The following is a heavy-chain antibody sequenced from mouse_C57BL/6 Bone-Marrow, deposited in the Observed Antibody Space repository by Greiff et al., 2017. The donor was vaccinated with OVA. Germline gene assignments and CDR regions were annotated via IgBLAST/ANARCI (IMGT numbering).Heavy chain of an antibody. Sequence: VQLKQSGGDLVKPGGSLKLSCAASGFTFSSYGMSWVRQTPDKRLEWVATISSGGSYTYYPDSVKGRFTISRDNAKNTLYLQMSSLKSEDTAMYYCARLGYDYDDAMDYWGQGTSVTVSS. V-gene: IGHV5-6*01. J-gene: IGHJ4*01. CDR1: GFTFSSYG. D-gene: IGHD2-4*01. CDR3: ARLGYDYDDAMDY. CDR2: ISSGGSYT.